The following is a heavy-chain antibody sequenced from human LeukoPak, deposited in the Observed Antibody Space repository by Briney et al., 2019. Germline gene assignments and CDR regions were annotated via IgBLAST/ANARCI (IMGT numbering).Heavy chain of an antibody. V-gene: IGHV3-73*01. D-gene: IGHD3-22*01. CDR3: TSPYYYDSSGYSE. CDR1: GFTFSNYA. Sequence: GGSLRLSCAGSGFTFSNYAMNWVRQASGKGLEWVGRIRSKANSYATAYAASVKGRFTISRDDSKNTAYLQMNSLKTEDTAVYYCTSPYYYDSSGYSEWGQGTLVTVSS. CDR2: IRSKANSYAT. J-gene: IGHJ4*02.